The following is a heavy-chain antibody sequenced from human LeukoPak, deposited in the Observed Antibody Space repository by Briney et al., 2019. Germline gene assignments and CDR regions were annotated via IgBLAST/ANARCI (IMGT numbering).Heavy chain of an antibody. Sequence: SETLSLTCTVSAGSISSGNYYWSWIRQPAGKGLEWIGRIYTSGSTNYNPSLKSRVTISVDTSKNRFSLKLSSVTAAETAVYYCAREPRLLRNWFDPWGQGTLVTVSS. CDR1: AGSISSGNYY. V-gene: IGHV4-61*02. CDR2: IYTSGST. D-gene: IGHD2-15*01. CDR3: AREPRLLRNWFDP. J-gene: IGHJ5*02.